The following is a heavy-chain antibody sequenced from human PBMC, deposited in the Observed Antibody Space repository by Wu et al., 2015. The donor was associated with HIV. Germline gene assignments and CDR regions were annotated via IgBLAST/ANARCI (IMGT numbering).Heavy chain of an antibody. Sequence: QVQLVQSGPEAKRPGASVNISCKASYILTSYPIGWVRQAPGQRLEWMGWMNPYTGKVKSAQKFEDRITLSTNNAAHTAYMELRSLTSDDTAIYFCARVQFDAKYFTYFDLWGQGTLVTVSS. CDR2: MNPYTGKV. V-gene: IGHV1-18*01. J-gene: IGHJ2*01. D-gene: IGHD2-8*01. CDR3: ARVQFDAKYFTYFDL. CDR1: YILTSYP.